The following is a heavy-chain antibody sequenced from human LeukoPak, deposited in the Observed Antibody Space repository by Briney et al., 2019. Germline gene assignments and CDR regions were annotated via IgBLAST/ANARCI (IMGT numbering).Heavy chain of an antibody. J-gene: IGHJ3*02. CDR2: ISSSSSYI. D-gene: IGHD3-9*01. CDR1: GFTFSSYS. Sequence: PGGSLRLSCAASGFTFSSYSMNWVRQAPGKGLEWVSSISSSSSYIYYADSVKGRFTISRDNAKNSLYLQMNSLRAEDTAVYYCARIGDILTGYYWGNRRHDALDIWGQGTMVTVSS. CDR3: ARIGDILTGYYWGNRRHDALDI. V-gene: IGHV3-21*01.